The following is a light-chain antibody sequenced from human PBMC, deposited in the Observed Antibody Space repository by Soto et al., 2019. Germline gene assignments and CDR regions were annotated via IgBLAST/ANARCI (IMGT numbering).Light chain of an antibody. CDR1: SSDVGTYNL. J-gene: IGLJ1*01. CDR3: CSFAAGNTYV. CDR2: EGG. Sequence: QSVLTQPASVSRSPGQSIPLSCTGTSSDVGTYNLVSWYQQHPGKAPKLLISEGGKRPSGVSDRFSGSKSGNTASLTISGLQAEDEADYYCCSFAAGNTYVFGTGTKVTVL. V-gene: IGLV2-23*01.